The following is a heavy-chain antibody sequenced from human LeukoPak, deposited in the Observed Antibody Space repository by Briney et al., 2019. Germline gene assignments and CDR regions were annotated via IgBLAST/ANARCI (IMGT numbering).Heavy chain of an antibody. CDR3: ARLIAVAGTDY. Sequence: GGSLRLSCAASGFSFSTSWMHWVRQAPGKGLVWVSRINSDGSSISYADSVKGRFTISRDNAKNTLYLQMNSLRAEDTAVYYCARLIAVAGTDYWGQGTLVTVSS. V-gene: IGHV3-74*01. J-gene: IGHJ4*02. CDR2: INSDGSSI. CDR1: GFSFSTSW. D-gene: IGHD6-19*01.